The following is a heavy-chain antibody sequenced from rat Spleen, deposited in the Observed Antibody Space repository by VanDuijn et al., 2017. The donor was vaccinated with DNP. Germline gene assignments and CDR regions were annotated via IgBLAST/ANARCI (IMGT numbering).Heavy chain of an antibody. CDR1: GFTFSAYY. CDR2: IGSPAYAP. CDR3: ARHSPYYAMDA. J-gene: IGHJ4*01. V-gene: IGHV5-22*01. Sequence: EVQLVESGGGLVQPGRSLKLSCAASGFTFSAYYMAWVRQAPVKGLEWVAYIGSPAYAPYYADSVKGRFAISRDNAKSTLYLQMNSLRSEDTATYYCARHSPYYAMDAWGQGTSVTVSS.